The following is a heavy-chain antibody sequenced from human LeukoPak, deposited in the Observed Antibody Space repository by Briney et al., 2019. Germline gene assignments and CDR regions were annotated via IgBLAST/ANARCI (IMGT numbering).Heavy chain of an antibody. D-gene: IGHD3-16*01. V-gene: IGHV3-30*04. J-gene: IGHJ2*01. CDR1: GFTFSSFP. CDR2: ISTDGSYK. Sequence: GGSLRLSCAVSGFTFSSFPFHWVRQAPGKGLEWVAAISTDGSYKYHGDSVKGRFTISRDNPMNTLYLQMNGLRPDDTAVYYCARSLIPGRWYFDLWGRGTLVSVSS. CDR3: ARSLIPGRWYFDL.